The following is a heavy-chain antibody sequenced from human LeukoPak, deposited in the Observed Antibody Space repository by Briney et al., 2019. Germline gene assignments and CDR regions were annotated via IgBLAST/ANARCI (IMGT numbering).Heavy chain of an antibody. CDR1: GVDIIRSNYY. CDR3: SRVDDPYIDY. V-gene: IGHV4-39*01. CDR2: VYYSGST. Sequence: PSETLSLTCTVSGVDIIRSNYYWAWIRQPPGKGLEWIASVYYSGSTFYNVSLQSRVTMSVDTSKNQFSLRLSSVTATDTAVYYCSRVDDPYIDYWGQGTLVTVSS. J-gene: IGHJ4*02. D-gene: IGHD5-12*01.